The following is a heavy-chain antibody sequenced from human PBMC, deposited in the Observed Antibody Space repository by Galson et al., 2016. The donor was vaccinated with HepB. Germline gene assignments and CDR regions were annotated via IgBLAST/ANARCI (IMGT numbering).Heavy chain of an antibody. CDR3: ARGGNRGLDY. D-gene: IGHD1-14*01. Sequence: SLRLSCAASGLTFSSYWMHWVRQAPGKGLVWVSRIDTDGRSTDYAASVKGRFTISRDNAKNTLYLEINSLRVDDTAVFYCARGGNRGLDYWGQGTLGTVSS. CDR2: IDTDGRST. CDR1: GLTFSSYW. V-gene: IGHV3-74*01. J-gene: IGHJ4*02.